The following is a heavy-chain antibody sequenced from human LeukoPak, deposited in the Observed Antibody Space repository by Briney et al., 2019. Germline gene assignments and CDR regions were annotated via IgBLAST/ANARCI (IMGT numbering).Heavy chain of an antibody. J-gene: IGHJ6*02. CDR2: MNPNSGNT. CDR3: ARGLGPGTYYYYGMDV. D-gene: IGHD3-10*01. CDR1: GYTFTSYD. V-gene: IGHV1-8*01. Sequence: GASVKVSCKASGYTFTSYDINWVRQATGQGLEWMGWMNPNSGNTGYAQKFQGRVTMTRNTSTSTAYMELSSLRSEDTAVYYCARGLGPGTYYYYGMDVWGQGTTVTVSS.